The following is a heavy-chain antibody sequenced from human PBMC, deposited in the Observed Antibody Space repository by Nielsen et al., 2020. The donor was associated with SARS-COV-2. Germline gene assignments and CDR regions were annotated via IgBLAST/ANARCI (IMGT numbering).Heavy chain of an antibody. CDR1: GYTFTSYY. V-gene: IGHV1-2*06. D-gene: IGHD2-15*01. Sequence: ASVKVSCKASGYTFTSYYMHWVRQAPGQGLEWMGRINPNSGGTNYAQKFQGRVTMTRDTSISTAYMELSRLRSDDTAVYYCARESVVVAARNWFDPWGQGTLVTVSS. CDR3: ARESVVVAARNWFDP. J-gene: IGHJ5*02. CDR2: INPNSGGT.